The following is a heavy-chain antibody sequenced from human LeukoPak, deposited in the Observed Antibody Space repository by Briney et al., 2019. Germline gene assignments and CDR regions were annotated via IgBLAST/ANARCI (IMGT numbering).Heavy chain of an antibody. Sequence: GGSLSLSCAASGFTFSSYWMSWVRQATGKGLEWVGRIRSKADTYATSYAASLKGRFTISRDDSRNRAYLQMSSLRTEDTAVYYCTREYSSGWPFDFWGQGTLVTVSS. V-gene: IGHV3-73*01. CDR2: IRSKADTYAT. CDR3: TREYSSGWPFDF. D-gene: IGHD6-19*01. CDR1: GFTFSSYW. J-gene: IGHJ4*02.